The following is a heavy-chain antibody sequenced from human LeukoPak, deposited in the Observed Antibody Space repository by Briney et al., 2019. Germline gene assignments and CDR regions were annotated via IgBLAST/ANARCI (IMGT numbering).Heavy chain of an antibody. CDR3: ARRGGIIRGVASYYYMDV. V-gene: IGHV4-39*01. J-gene: IGHJ6*03. CDR2: IYYSGST. D-gene: IGHD3-10*01. Sequence: ASETLSLTCTVSGGSINSGYYYWGWIRQPPGKGLEWIGSIYYSGSTYYNPSLKSRVTISVDTSKNQFSLKLSSVTAADTAAYYCARRGGIIRGVASYYYMDVWGKGTTVTVSS. CDR1: GGSINSGYYY.